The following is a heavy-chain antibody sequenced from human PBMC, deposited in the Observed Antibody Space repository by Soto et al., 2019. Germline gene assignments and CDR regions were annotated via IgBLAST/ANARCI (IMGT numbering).Heavy chain of an antibody. V-gene: IGHV3-23*01. CDR1: GFTFSDYA. J-gene: IGHJ4*01. D-gene: IGHD3-22*01. CDR3: AKGDGGYHSSPVQ. Sequence: GGSLRLSCSASGFTFSDYAMSWVRQAPGKGLEWVSVISGVDGSTYYPESVKGRFTISRDNSKRTLYLQMNSLRADDTAVYYCAKGDGGYHSSPVQWGQASLVTVSS. CDR2: ISGVDGST.